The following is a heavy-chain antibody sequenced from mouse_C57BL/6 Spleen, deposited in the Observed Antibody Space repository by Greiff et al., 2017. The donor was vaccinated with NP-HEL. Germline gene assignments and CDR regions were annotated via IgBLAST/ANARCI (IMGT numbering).Heavy chain of an antibody. D-gene: IGHD1-1*01. CDR2: ISSGSSTI. J-gene: IGHJ2*01. Sequence: EVKVVESGGGLVKPGGSLKLSCAASGFTFSDYGMHWVRQAPEKGLEWVAYISSGSSTIYYADTVKGRFTISRDNAKNTLFLQMTSLRSEDTAMYYCARNFVITTVVATDYFDYWGQGTTLTVSS. CDR1: GFTFSDYG. V-gene: IGHV5-17*01. CDR3: ARNFVITTVVATDYFDY.